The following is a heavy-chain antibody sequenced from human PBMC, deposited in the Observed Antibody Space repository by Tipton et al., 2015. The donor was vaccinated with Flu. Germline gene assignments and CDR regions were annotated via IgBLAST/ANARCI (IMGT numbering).Heavy chain of an antibody. CDR2: IYTSGSS. Sequence: TLSLTCTVSGDSISGYYWSWIRRPAGKGLEWIGRIYTSGSSDYNPSLKSRLTMSLDTPKNKFSLKLSSVTAADTAVYYCARDRANFYGSGSTPDYYDHCGLDVWGQGTTVTVSS. CDR3: ARDRANFYGSGSTPDYYDHCGLDV. D-gene: IGHD3-10*01. J-gene: IGHJ6*02. CDR1: GDSISGYY. V-gene: IGHV4-4*07.